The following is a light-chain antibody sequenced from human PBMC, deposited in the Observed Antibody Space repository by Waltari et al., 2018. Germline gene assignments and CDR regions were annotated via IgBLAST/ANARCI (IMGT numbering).Light chain of an antibody. CDR1: QSVSNP. J-gene: IGKJ3*01. V-gene: IGKV3-15*01. CDR2: AAS. Sequence: EKVMTQSPATLSVSPGERATLPCRASQSVSNPLAWYQQRPGQAPRLLIYAASSRAAGVPARFSGSGSGTEFTLTIDSLQSEDFAVYFCQQYNSWPFTFGPGTQVDIK. CDR3: QQYNSWPFT.